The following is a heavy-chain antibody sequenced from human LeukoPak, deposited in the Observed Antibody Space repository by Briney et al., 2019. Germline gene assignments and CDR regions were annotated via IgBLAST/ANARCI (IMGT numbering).Heavy chain of an antibody. CDR1: GGSISSSSYY. V-gene: IGHV4-39*01. CDR2: IYYTGTT. D-gene: IGHD6-19*01. Sequence: SETLSLTCTVSGGSISSSSYYWGWIRQPPGKGLECIGSIYYTGTTYNNPSLKSRVTISVDTAKNQFSLKLSSVTAADTAVYYCARHRSVAVDNFDYWGQGTLVTVSS. J-gene: IGHJ4*02. CDR3: ARHRSVAVDNFDY.